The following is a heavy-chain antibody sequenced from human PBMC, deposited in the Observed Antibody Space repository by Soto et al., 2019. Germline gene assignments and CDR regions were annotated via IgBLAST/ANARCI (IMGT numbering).Heavy chain of an antibody. CDR1: AYTFIGYY. J-gene: IGHJ4*02. V-gene: IGHV1-2*02. CDR2: INPNSGGT. Sequence: ASVKVSCKASAYTFIGYYVHWVRQAPGQGLEWMGWINPNSGGTNYAQKFQGRVTMTRDTSISTAYMDLNRLRSDDTAVYYCARARYCSSASCYKFDYWGQGTLVTVSS. CDR3: ARARYCSSASCYKFDY. D-gene: IGHD2-2*01.